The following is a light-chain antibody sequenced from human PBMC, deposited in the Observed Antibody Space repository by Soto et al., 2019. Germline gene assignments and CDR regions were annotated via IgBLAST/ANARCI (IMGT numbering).Light chain of an antibody. J-gene: IGLJ3*02. CDR3: SSYTSSSTWV. CDR1: SSDVGGYNY. CDR2: EVS. V-gene: IGLV2-14*01. Sequence: QSALTQPASVSGSPGQSITISCTGTSSDVGGYNYVSWYQQHPGKAPKLMIYEVSNRPSGVSNRFSGSKSGNTASLTISWLQAEDEADYYCSSYTSSSTWVFGGGTKLTVL.